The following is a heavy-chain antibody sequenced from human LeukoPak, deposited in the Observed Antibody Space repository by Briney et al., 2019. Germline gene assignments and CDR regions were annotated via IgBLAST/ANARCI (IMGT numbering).Heavy chain of an antibody. D-gene: IGHD6-6*01. V-gene: IGHV4-59*01. CDR2: IYYSGST. CDR1: GASISSSY. CDR3: ARVDYTTSSPYLLPDS. Sequence: SETLSLTCTVSGASISSSYWSWIRQPPGKGLEWIGYIYYSGSTNYNPSLKSRVTISVDTSKNQLSLRLTSVTAADTAVYYCARVDYTTSSPYLLPDSWGQGTLVTVSS. J-gene: IGHJ4*02.